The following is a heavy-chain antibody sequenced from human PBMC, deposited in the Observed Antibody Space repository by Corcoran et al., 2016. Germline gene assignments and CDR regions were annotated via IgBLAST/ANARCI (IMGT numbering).Heavy chain of an antibody. J-gene: IGHJ5*02. Sequence: QLQLQESGPGLIKPSETLSLTCTVSGDSISSNYYWGWIRQTPGKGLEWIGSIYYSGKTYYNPSLESRVTISVDTSKNQFSLKLTSVTAADTAVYYCARLGYYYDSRPPHWSDPWGQGTLVIVSS. CDR1: GDSISSNYY. V-gene: IGHV4-39*01. CDR2: IYYSGKT. CDR3: ARLGYYYDSRPPHWSDP. D-gene: IGHD3-22*01.